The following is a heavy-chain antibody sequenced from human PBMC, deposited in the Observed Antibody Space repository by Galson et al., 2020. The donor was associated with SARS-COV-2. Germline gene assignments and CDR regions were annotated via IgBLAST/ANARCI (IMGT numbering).Heavy chain of an antibody. D-gene: IGHD5-12*01. CDR1: GYTFTSYY. V-gene: IGHV1-46*01. CDR3: ARDRQLAPWGIYSGYDLNYYYGMDV. Sequence: ASVKVSCKASGYTFTSYYMHWVRQAPGQGLEWMGIINPSGGSTSYAQKFQGRVTMTRDTSTSTVYMELSSLRSEDTAVYYCARDRQLAPWGIYSGYDLNYYYGMDVWGQGTTVTVSS. J-gene: IGHJ6*02. CDR2: INPSGGST.